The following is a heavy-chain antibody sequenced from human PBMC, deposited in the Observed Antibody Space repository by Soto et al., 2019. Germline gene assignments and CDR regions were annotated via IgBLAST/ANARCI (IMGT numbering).Heavy chain of an antibody. J-gene: IGHJ4*02. CDR1: GYPFTSYG. CDR2: MNPNSGNT. CDR3: ARELGGDRFDY. Sequence: ASVKVSCKASGYPFTSYGISWVRQAPGQGLEWMGWMNPNSGNTGYAQKFQGRVTMTSNTSISTAYMELSSLRSEDTAVYYCARELGGDRFDYWGQGTLVTVSS. D-gene: IGHD2-21*02. V-gene: IGHV1-8*02.